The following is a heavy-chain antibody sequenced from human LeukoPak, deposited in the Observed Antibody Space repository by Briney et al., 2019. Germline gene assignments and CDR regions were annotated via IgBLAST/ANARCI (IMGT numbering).Heavy chain of an antibody. CDR3: AKGTGSYYFRFDY. Sequence: GGSLRLSCAASGFTFSSYGMHWVRQAPGKGLEWVAVIWYDGSNKYYADSVKGRFTISRDNSKNTLYLQMNSLRAEDTAVYYCAKGTGSYYFRFDYWGQGTLVTVSS. CDR1: GFTFSSYG. D-gene: IGHD1-26*01. J-gene: IGHJ4*02. V-gene: IGHV3-33*06. CDR2: IWYDGSNK.